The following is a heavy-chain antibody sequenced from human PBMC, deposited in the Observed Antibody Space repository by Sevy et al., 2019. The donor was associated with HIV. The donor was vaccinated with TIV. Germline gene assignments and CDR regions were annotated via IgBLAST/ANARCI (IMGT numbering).Heavy chain of an antibody. CDR1: GFTFSSYT. Sequence: GGSLRLSCAASGFTFSSYTMSWVRQAPGKGLEWVSAIRGSGGSTYYAGSAQDRFTISRDNSKNTLYLQMDSLRAEDTAVYDCAKDRYYDSSGFYVWDYWGQGTLVTVSS. D-gene: IGHD3-22*01. CDR2: IRGSGGST. V-gene: IGHV3-23*01. CDR3: AKDRYYDSSGFYVWDY. J-gene: IGHJ4*02.